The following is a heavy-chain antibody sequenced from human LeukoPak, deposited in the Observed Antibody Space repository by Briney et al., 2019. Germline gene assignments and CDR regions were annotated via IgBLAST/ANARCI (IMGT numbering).Heavy chain of an antibody. J-gene: IGHJ4*02. V-gene: IGHV4-59*08. CDR3: AAFYGPDGPRDFDY. CDR2: IYYSGST. Sequence: SETLSLTCTVSGGSISSYYWSWIRQPPGKGLEWIGYIYYSGSTNYNPSLKSRVTISVDTSKNQFSLKLSSVTAADTAVYYCAAFYGPDGPRDFDYRGQGTLVTVSS. D-gene: IGHD3-10*01. CDR1: GGSISSYY.